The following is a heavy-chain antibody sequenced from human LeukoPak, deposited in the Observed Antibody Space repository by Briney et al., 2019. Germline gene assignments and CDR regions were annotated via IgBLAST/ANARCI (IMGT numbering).Heavy chain of an antibody. D-gene: IGHD6-13*01. Sequence: SVKVPCKASGGTFSSYAISWVRQAPGQGLELMGGIIPIFGTANYAQKFQGRVTITADESTSTAYMELSSLRSEDTAVYYCAAIAAAGTGGYWGQGTLVTVSS. CDR2: IIPIFGTA. V-gene: IGHV1-69*13. CDR1: GGTFSSYA. CDR3: AAIAAAGTGGY. J-gene: IGHJ4*02.